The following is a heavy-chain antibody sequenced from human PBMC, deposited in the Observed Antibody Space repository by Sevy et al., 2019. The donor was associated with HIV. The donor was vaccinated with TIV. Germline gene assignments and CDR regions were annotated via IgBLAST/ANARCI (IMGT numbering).Heavy chain of an antibody. CDR1: GFTFSSYA. Sequence: GGSLRLSCAASGFTFSSYAMSWVRQAPGKGLEWVSAISGSGGSTYYADSVKGRFTISRDNSKNTLYLQMNSLRAEDTAVYYCAAEYYDILTGYYTGMDVWGQGTTVTVSS. CDR2: ISGSGGST. D-gene: IGHD3-9*01. V-gene: IGHV3-23*01. CDR3: AAEYYDILTGYYTGMDV. J-gene: IGHJ6*02.